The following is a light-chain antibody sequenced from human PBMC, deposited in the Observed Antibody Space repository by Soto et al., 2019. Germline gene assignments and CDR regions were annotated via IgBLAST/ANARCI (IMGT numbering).Light chain of an antibody. CDR1: QSITSY. Sequence: VRRTQWPPSLSKSVGDRITITCQASQSITSYLNWYQQKPGKAPKLLIYAASSLQSGVPSRFSGSGSGTDFTLTRSRLQPEDFATCYPEEANSLSRTFGYRAKVDIK. V-gene: IGKV1-39*01. J-gene: IGKJ1*01. CDR2: AAS. CDR3: EEANSLSRT.